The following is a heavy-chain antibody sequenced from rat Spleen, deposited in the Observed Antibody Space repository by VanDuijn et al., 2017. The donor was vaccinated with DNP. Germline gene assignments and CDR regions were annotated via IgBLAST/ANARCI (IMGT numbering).Heavy chain of an antibody. CDR3: YRHYYYDGTYYYVMDA. V-gene: IGHV5-25*01. CDR2: ITNTGDGS. J-gene: IGHJ4*01. Sequence: EVKLVESGGGLVQPGRSLKLSCAASGFTFSDYYMAWVRQAPGKGLEWVASITNTGDGSYYSDSVKGRFSISRDNAKSTLYLQMDSLRSEDTATYYCYRHYYYDGTYYYVMDAWGQGASVTVSS. CDR1: GFTFSDYY. D-gene: IGHD1-12*02.